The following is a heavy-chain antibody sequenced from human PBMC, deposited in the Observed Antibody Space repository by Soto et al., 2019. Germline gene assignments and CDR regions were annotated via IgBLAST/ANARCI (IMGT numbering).Heavy chain of an antibody. J-gene: IGHJ4*02. CDR2: IHHSGRT. CDR3: ARHLPYCGGDCYSLDY. Sequence: SETLSLTCTVSGGSISTYYWNWIRQTPGKGLEWIGYIHHSGRTNYNPSLRSRVTISVDTSKNQFSLNLSSVTAADTAVYYCARHLPYCGGDCYSLDYWGQGTLVTVSS. V-gene: IGHV4-59*08. D-gene: IGHD2-21*02. CDR1: GGSISTYY.